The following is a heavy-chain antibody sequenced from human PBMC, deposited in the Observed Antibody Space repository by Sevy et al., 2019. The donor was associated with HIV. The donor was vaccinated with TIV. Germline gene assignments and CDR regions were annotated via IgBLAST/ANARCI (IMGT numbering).Heavy chain of an antibody. CDR1: DGSISTTSYY. D-gene: IGHD2-21*01. J-gene: IGHJ6*03. CDR3: ARFVGYYYYMDV. Sequence: SETLSLTCTVSDGSISTTSYYGGWICQPPGKGLEWIGSIYYTGDTYYNPSLWSRVTISVDMSKNQLSLKLSSVTAADTAIYYCARFVGYYYYMDVWGKGTTVTVSS. CDR2: IYYTGDT. V-gene: IGHV4-39*01.